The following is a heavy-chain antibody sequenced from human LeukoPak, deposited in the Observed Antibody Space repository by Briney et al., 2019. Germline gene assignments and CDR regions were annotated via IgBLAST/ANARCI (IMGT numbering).Heavy chain of an antibody. CDR3: ARAVPLRFLEWLPRGTDKFDY. J-gene: IGHJ4*02. CDR2: ISSSSSYV. D-gene: IGHD3-3*01. Sequence: GGSLKLSCAASGFTFSSYSMNWVRQAPGKGLEWVSSISSSSSYVYYADSVKGRFTIPRDNAKNSLYLQMNSLRAEDTAVYYCARAVPLRFLEWLPRGTDKFDYWGQGTLVTVSS. V-gene: IGHV3-21*01. CDR1: GFTFSSYS.